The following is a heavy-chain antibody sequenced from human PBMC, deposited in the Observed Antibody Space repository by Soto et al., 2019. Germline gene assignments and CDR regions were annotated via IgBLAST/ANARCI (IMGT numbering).Heavy chain of an antibody. CDR3: AIQVYNLYSGYPDY. CDR2: IYYSGST. Sequence: SETLSLTCTFTSFSISSSSYYWGWIRQPPGKRLECIGSIYYSGSTYYNPSLKSRVTISVDTSKNQFSLKLSSVTAADTAVYYCAIQVYNLYSGYPDYWGQGNLVTV. D-gene: IGHD3-3*01. CDR1: SFSISSSSYY. V-gene: IGHV4-39*01. J-gene: IGHJ4*02.